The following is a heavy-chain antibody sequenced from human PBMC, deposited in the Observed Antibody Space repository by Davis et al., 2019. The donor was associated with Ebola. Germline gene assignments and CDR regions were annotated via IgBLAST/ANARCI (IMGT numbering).Heavy chain of an antibody. CDR3: AKDSAIFGMPRYYYMDV. V-gene: IGHV3-23*01. Sequence: GESLKISCAASGFTFSSYAMSWVRQAPGKGLEWVSAISGSGGSTYYADSVKGRFTISRDNSKNTLYLQMNSLRAEDTAVYYCAKDSAIFGMPRYYYMDVWGKGTTVTVSS. CDR1: GFTFSSYA. J-gene: IGHJ6*03. CDR2: ISGSGGST. D-gene: IGHD3-3*01.